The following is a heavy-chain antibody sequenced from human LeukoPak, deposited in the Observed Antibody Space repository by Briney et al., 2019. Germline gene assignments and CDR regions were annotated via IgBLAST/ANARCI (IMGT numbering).Heavy chain of an antibody. CDR1: GGSISSGSYY. V-gene: IGHV4-61*02. Sequence: SQTLSLTCTVSGGSISSGSYYWRWIRQPAGKGLEWIGRIYTSGSTNYNPSLKSRVTISVDTSKNQFSLKLSSVTAADTAVYYCARALVVTELMDVWGKGTTVAISS. CDR3: ARALVVTELMDV. J-gene: IGHJ6*03. CDR2: IYTSGST. D-gene: IGHD3-22*01.